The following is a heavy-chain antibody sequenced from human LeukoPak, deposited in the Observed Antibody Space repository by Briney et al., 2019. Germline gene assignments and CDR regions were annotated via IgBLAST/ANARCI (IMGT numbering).Heavy chain of an antibody. CDR1: GYTFTGYY. V-gene: IGHV1-2*02. J-gene: IGHJ6*02. CDR2: INPNIGGT. Sequence: GASVKVSCKASGYTFTGYYMHWVRQAPGQGLEWKGWINPNIGGTNYAQKFQGRVTMTRDTSISTAYMELSRLRSDDTAVYYCARPHAAAGTYYYYGMDVWGQGTTVTVSS. CDR3: ARPHAAAGTYYYYGMDV. D-gene: IGHD6-13*01.